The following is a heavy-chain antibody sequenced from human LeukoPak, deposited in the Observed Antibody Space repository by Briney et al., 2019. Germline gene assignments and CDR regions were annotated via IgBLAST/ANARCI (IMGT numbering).Heavy chain of an antibody. D-gene: IGHD4-17*01. CDR2: IHSADSNT. CDR3: AGARHGDYRWDY. CDR1: GYSFTNYW. Sequence: GESLRISCKDSGYSFTNYWIGWVRQMPGKGLEWMGIIHSADSNTKYSPSFQGQVTISADKSISTAYLQWSGLKASDTAMYYCAGARHGDYRWDYWGQGTLVTVSS. J-gene: IGHJ4*02. V-gene: IGHV5-51*01.